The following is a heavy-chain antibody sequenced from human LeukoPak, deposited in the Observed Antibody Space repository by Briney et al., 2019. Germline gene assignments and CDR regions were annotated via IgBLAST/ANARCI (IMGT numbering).Heavy chain of an antibody. D-gene: IGHD3-10*01. CDR3: AKGPYYYGSGTLDAVDI. CDR2: IYYSGST. CDR1: GASISSSNYY. J-gene: IGHJ3*02. Sequence: SETLSLTCTVSGASISSSNYYWGWIRQPPGKGLEWIGNIYYSGSTFYNPSLKSRLTISVDTSKNQFSLRLSSVTAADTAVYYCAKGPYYYGSGTLDAVDIWGQGTMVTVSS. V-gene: IGHV4-39*07.